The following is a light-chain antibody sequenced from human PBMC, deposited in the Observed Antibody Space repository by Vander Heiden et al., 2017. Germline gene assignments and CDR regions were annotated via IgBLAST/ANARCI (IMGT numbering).Light chain of an antibody. Sequence: DIRMTQSPSSLSVSVGERVTITCRASQSISNYLSWYQQKPGKAPKLLIFAASSLQSGAPSRFSGGGSGTAFTLTINNLQTEDFATYFCQQGYRTPWTFGQGTTV. V-gene: IGKV1-39*01. CDR1: QSISNY. CDR2: AAS. J-gene: IGKJ1*01. CDR3: QQGYRTPWT.